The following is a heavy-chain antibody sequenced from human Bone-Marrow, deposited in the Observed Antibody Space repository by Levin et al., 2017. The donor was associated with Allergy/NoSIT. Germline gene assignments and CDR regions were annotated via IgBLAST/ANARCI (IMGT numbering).Heavy chain of an antibody. V-gene: IGHV3-15*07. Sequence: MAGGSLRLSCAASGFTFTNAWMNWVRQAPGKGLEWVGRIRSKADGGTTDYAAPVQGRFTISRDDSKNTLFLQMNSLKTEDTATYYCTTDPPYYYDSSGSSYFGMDVWGQGTTVTVSS. D-gene: IGHD3-22*01. CDR1: GFTFTNAW. J-gene: IGHJ6*02. CDR2: IRSKADGGTT. CDR3: TTDPPYYYDSSGSSYFGMDV.